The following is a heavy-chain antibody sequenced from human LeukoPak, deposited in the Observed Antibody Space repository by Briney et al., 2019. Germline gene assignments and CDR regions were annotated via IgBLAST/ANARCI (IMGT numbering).Heavy chain of an antibody. D-gene: IGHD3-16*01. CDR2: INPDGSTI. CDR3: SKDTFGVHDS. J-gene: IGHJ4*02. V-gene: IGHV3-74*03. Sequence: PGGSLRLSCAGSAFTFSNYWMHWVRQVPGKGLVWVSRINPDGSTITYADSVKGRFTISRDNARNTLYLQMNRLRAEDTAIYYCSKDTFGVHDSWGQGTLVTVSS. CDR1: AFTFSNYW.